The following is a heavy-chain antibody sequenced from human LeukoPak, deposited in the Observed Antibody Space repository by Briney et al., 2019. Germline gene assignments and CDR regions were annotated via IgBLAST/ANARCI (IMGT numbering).Heavy chain of an antibody. CDR3: AKAGGYSYGNYYYYYMDV. CDR2: ISGSGGST. Sequence: PGGSLRLSCAASGFTFSSYAMSWVRQAPGKGLEWVSAISGSGGSTYYADSAKGRFTISRDNSKNTLYLQMNSLRAEDTAVYYCAKAGGYSYGNYYYYYMDVWGKGTTVTVSS. V-gene: IGHV3-23*01. CDR1: GFTFSSYA. D-gene: IGHD5-18*01. J-gene: IGHJ6*03.